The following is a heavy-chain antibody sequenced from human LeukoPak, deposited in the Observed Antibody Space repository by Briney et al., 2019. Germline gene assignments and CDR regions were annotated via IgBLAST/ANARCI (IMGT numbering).Heavy chain of an antibody. D-gene: IGHD3-9*01. Sequence: ASVKVSCKASGYTFTSYYMHWVRQAPGQGLEWMGLINPTGGSTGYAQKFQGRVTITRNTSISTAYMELSSLRSEDTAVYYCARGTYDILTGYFSYYYYYYMDVWGKGTTVTVSS. J-gene: IGHJ6*03. CDR3: ARGTYDILTGYFSYYYYYYMDV. V-gene: IGHV1-46*01. CDR1: GYTFTSYY. CDR2: INPTGGST.